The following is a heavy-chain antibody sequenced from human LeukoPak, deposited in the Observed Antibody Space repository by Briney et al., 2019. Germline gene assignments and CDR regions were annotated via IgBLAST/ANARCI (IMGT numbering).Heavy chain of an antibody. CDR2: IYYTGST. V-gene: IGHV4-39*01. J-gene: IGHJ6*02. CDR1: GDSISSNIYY. Sequence: SETLSLTCTVSGDSISSNIYYWGWIRHPPGKGLDWIGSIYYTGSTYYGPSLRSRVTISVDTSKNQLSLRLNSVTAADTAVYFCARHSPGAWSGFRSYHYYGLDVWGQGTTVTVSS. CDR3: ARHSPGAWSGFRSYHYYGLDV. D-gene: IGHD3-3*01.